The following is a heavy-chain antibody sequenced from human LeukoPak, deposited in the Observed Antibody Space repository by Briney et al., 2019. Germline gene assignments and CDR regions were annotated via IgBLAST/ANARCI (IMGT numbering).Heavy chain of an antibody. CDR1: GYTFTGYY. D-gene: IGHD3-22*01. V-gene: IGHV1-2*02. CDR3: ARNWMRDSSFSYYYYMDV. CDR2: INPNSGGT. J-gene: IGHJ6*03. Sequence: ASVKVSCKASGYTFTGYYMHWVRQAPGQGLEWMGWINPNSGGTNYAQKFQGRVTMTRDTSISTAYMELSRLRSDDTAVYYCARNWMRDSSFSYYYYMDVWGKGTTVTVSS.